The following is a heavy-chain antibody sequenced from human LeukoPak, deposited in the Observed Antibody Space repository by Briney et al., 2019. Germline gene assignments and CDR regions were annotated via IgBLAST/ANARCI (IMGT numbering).Heavy chain of an antibody. Sequence: PGRSLRLSCAGSGFTFDDYAMHWVRQAPGKGLEWVSGISWNSGSIGYADSVKGRFTISRDNAKNSLYLQMNSLRAEDTALYYRAKDSDTNFDYWSQGTLVTVSS. CDR3: AKDSDTNFDY. J-gene: IGHJ4*02. D-gene: IGHD2-8*01. CDR2: ISWNSGSI. CDR1: GFTFDDYA. V-gene: IGHV3-9*01.